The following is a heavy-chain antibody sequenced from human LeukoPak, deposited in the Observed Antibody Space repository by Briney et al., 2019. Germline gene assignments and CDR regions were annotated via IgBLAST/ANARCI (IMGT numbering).Heavy chain of an antibody. V-gene: IGHV3-30*01. D-gene: IGHD3-3*01. CDR3: ARGPKPTIFGVVIIHSYYFDY. CDR1: GFTFSSYA. Sequence: GGSLRLSCAASGFTFSSYAMHWVRQAPGKGLEWVAVISYDGSNKYYADSVKGRFTISRDNSKNTLYLQMNSLRAEDTAVYYCARGPKPTIFGVVIIHSYYFDYWGQGTLVTVSS. J-gene: IGHJ4*02. CDR2: ISYDGSNK.